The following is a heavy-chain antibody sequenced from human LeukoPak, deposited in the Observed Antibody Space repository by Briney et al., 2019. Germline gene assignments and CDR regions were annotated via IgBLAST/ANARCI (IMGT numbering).Heavy chain of an antibody. CDR1: GGSISSYY. CDR2: IYYSGTT. J-gene: IGHJ4*02. D-gene: IGHD4-17*01. Sequence: SETLSLTCTVSGGSISSYYWSWIRQPPGKGLEWIGYIYYSGTTNYNPSLKSRVTISVDTSKNQFSLKLSSVTAADTAVYYCARARILVYGDYVLPSYYFDYWGQGTLVTVSS. V-gene: IGHV4-59*01. CDR3: ARARILVYGDYVLPSYYFDY.